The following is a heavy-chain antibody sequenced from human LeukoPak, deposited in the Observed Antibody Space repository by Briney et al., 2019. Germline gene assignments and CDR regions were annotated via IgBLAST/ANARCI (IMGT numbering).Heavy chain of an antibody. V-gene: IGHV3-21*01. Sequence: GGSLRRSCAASGFTLSSYSMNWVRQAPGKGLEWVSSISSSSSYIHYADSVKGRFTISRDNAKNSLYLQMNSLRAEDTAVYYCAREASSSGWYGTHWYFDFGGRGTLVTVSS. D-gene: IGHD6-19*01. J-gene: IGHJ2*01. CDR2: ISSSSSYI. CDR3: AREASSSGWYGTHWYFDF. CDR1: GFTLSSYS.